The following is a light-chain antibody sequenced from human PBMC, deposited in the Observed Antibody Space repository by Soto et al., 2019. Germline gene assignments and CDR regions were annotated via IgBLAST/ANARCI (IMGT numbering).Light chain of an antibody. CDR3: SSYTSISTYV. J-gene: IGLJ1*01. CDR2: DVS. V-gene: IGLV2-14*03. Sequence: QSALTQPASVSGSPGQSITISCTGTSSDIGGYNYVSWYQQHPGKAPKLMIYDVSNRPSGVSNRFSGSKSDNTASLTISGLQADDEADYYCSSYTSISTYVFGTGTKVTVL. CDR1: SSDIGGYNY.